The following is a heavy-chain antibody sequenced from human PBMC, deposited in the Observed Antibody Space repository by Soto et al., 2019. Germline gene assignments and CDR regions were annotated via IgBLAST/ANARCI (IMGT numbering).Heavy chain of an antibody. D-gene: IGHD2-15*01. Sequence: QVQLVQSGPEVKKPGASVKVSCKASGYTFTNYGISWVRQAPGQGLEWMVWIGNYKDNTRYAQSFQGRVTMTTDTSTSTAYMELRSLRSDDTAIYYFARDWFCSGGTCDDCFDPWGQGTLVSVSS. CDR2: IGNYKDNT. J-gene: IGHJ5*02. V-gene: IGHV1-18*01. CDR1: GYTFTNYG. CDR3: ARDWFCSGGTCDDCFDP.